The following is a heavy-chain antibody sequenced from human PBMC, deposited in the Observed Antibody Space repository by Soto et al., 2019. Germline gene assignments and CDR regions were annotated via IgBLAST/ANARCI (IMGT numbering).Heavy chain of an antibody. CDR3: ASGAPPAYYYYGIDV. D-gene: IGHD3-10*01. Sequence: PGESLKISCKGSGYSFSSYWINWVRQMPGKGLEWMGRIDPSDSYTNYSPSFQVHVTISADKSISTAYLQWSSLKASDTAMYYCASGAPPAYYYYGIDVWGQGTTVTVSS. CDR2: IDPSDSYT. V-gene: IGHV5-10-1*01. CDR1: GYSFSSYW. J-gene: IGHJ6*02.